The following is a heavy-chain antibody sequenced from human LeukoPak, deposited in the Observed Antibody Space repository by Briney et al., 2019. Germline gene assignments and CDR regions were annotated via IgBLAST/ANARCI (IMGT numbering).Heavy chain of an antibody. CDR2: IYYSGST. Sequence: PSESLSLTCTVSGGSISSGGYFWSWMRQRPGKGLEWIGYIYYSGSTYYNPSLKGRITISVDTSKNQFSLRLSSVTAADTAIYYCASVSYDTSLQHWGQGTLVTVSS. V-gene: IGHV4-31*03. CDR3: ASVSYDTSLQH. D-gene: IGHD3-22*01. J-gene: IGHJ1*01. CDR1: GGSISSGGYF.